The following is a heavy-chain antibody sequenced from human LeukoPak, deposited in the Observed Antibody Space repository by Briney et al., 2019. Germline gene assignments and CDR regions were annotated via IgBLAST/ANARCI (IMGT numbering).Heavy chain of an antibody. V-gene: IGHV3-7*01. Sequence: GGSLRLSCVASGFPFSGYWMDWVRQAPGKGMEWVANINQDGANQYYAASVKGRFSISRDNAKNSLYLQMNSLRAEDTAVYYCAGVYWGQGTLVTVSS. J-gene: IGHJ4*02. CDR2: INQDGANQ. CDR1: GFPFSGYW. CDR3: AGVY.